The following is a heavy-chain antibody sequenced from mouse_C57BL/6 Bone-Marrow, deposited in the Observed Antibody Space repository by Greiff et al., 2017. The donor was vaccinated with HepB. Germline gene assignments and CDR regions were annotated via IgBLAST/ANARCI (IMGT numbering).Heavy chain of an antibody. CDR2: IRSKSSNYST. CDR3: VRGPSQLGDCYFDV. Sequence: EVQLVESGGGLVQPKGSLKLSCAASGFNFNTYAMHWVSQAPGKGLEWVGRIRSKSSNYSTYYANSGKDRFTISRDDSQSMLYLQMNNLKTEDTAMYYCVRGPSQLGDCYFDVWGTGTTVTVSS. CDR1: GFNFNTYA. J-gene: IGHJ1*03. D-gene: IGHD4-1*02. V-gene: IGHV10-3*01.